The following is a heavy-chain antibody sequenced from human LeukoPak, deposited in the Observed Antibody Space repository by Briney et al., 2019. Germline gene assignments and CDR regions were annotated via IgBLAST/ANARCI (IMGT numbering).Heavy chain of an antibody. Sequence: SETLSLTCTVSGGSIRNYYWSWIRQPPGKELEWIGYIHYSGTTNYNPSLKSRVTISVDTSKNQFSLKLSSVTAADTAVYYCARVFRTFDYWGQGTLVTVSS. CDR1: GGSIRNYY. CDR2: IHYSGTT. D-gene: IGHD1-14*01. J-gene: IGHJ4*02. CDR3: ARVFRTFDY. V-gene: IGHV4-59*12.